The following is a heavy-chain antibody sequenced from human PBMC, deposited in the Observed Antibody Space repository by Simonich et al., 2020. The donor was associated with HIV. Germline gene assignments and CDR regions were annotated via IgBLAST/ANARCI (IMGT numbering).Heavy chain of an antibody. CDR2: ITHSGST. J-gene: IGHJ4*02. D-gene: IGHD5-12*01. V-gene: IGHV4-34*01. CDR3: ARRGGYNFDY. Sequence: QVQLQQWGAGLLKPSETLSLTCAVYGGSFSSYYWSWIRQPPGKGLEWIGEITHSGSTDYNPSLKSRVTISVDTSKNQFSLKLSSVTAADTAMYYCARRGGYNFDYWGQGTLVTVSS. CDR1: GGSFSSYY.